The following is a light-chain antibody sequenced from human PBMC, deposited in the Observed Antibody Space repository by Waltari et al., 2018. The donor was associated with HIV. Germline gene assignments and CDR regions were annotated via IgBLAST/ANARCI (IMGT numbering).Light chain of an antibody. Sequence: DIEMTQSPSTLPPSLGDRVTITCRASQTISSSLAWYQQRPGKAPKLLFYKASSLGDAVPSWFSGSSSRTEFTLTISILQPDVIAVYCYQQYSAFPFTFGQGTKLEI. CDR2: KAS. J-gene: IGKJ2*01. V-gene: IGKV1-5*03. CDR1: QTISSS. CDR3: QQYSAFPFT.